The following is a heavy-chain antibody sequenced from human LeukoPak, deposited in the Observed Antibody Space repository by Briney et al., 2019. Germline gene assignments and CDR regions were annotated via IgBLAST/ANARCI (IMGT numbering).Heavy chain of an antibody. D-gene: IGHD6-13*01. CDR1: GFMFRRYW. CDR2: INQDGTEK. V-gene: IGHV3-7*03. CDR3: AKGAAAGNYYYYYMDV. Sequence: GGSLRLSCGASGFMFRRYWMSWVRRAPGEGLEWVANINQDGTEKYYVDSVKGRFTISRDNAKNSLYLQMNSLRAEDTAVYYCAKGAAAGNYYYYYMDVWGKGTTVTVSS. J-gene: IGHJ6*03.